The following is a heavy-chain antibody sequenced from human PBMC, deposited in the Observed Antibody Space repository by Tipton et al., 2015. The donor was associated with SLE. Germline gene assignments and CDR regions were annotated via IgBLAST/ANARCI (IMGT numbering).Heavy chain of an antibody. CDR3: ARGTNGVWDDAFDI. CDR2: ISGSGGST. Sequence: GSLRLSCAASGFTFSSYSMNWVRQAPGKGLEWVSAISGSGGSTYYADSVKGRFTISRDNAKNSLYLQMNSLRAEDTAVYYCARGTNGVWDDAFDIWGQGTMVTVSS. V-gene: IGHV3-21*04. D-gene: IGHD2-8*01. CDR1: GFTFSSYS. J-gene: IGHJ3*02.